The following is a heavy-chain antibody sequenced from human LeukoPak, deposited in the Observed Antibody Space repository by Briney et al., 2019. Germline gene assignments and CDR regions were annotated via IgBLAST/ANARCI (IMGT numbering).Heavy chain of an antibody. J-gene: IGHJ4*02. CDR1: GFTFSNYA. CDR2: ISYDGDTQ. Sequence: GGSLGLSCAASGFTFSNYAMHWVRQAPGKGLEWVAVISYDGDTQYYKDSLRGRFTISRDNSKNTLYLHMNSLGAEDTAVYYCARANCGGTCFLIDYWGQGILVTVSS. CDR3: ARANCGGTCFLIDY. V-gene: IGHV3-30*04. D-gene: IGHD2-15*01.